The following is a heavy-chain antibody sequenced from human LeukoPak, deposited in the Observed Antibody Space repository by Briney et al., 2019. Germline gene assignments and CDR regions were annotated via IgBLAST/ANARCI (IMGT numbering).Heavy chain of an antibody. V-gene: IGHV3-66*01. CDR2: IFNDGST. D-gene: IGHD4-17*01. CDR3: ARDPGGDNAY. J-gene: IGHJ4*02. Sequence: EGSLRLSCAASGLTVRSNYMSWVRQAPGKGLEWVSLIFNDGSTYYADSVKARFTISRDNSMDTLYLQMNSLRVEDTAVYYCARDPGGDNAYWGQGTLVTVSS. CDR1: GLTVRSNY.